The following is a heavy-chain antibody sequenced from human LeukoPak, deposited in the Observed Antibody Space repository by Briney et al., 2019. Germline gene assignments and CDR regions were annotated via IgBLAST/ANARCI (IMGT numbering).Heavy chain of an antibody. J-gene: IGHJ6*04. Sequence: GGSLRLSCAASGFTFSDYYMSWIRQAPGKGLEWVSYISSSSNIVYYTDSVKGRFTISRDNAKNSLFLQMNSLRAEDTAVYYCAELGITMIGGVWGKGTTVTISS. CDR2: ISSSSNIV. CDR3: AELGITMIGGV. V-gene: IGHV3-11*04. CDR1: GFTFSDYY. D-gene: IGHD3-10*02.